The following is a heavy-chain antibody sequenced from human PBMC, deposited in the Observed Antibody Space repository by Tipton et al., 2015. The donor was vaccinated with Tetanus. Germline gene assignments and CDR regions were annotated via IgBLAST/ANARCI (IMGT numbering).Heavy chain of an antibody. Sequence: LRLSCTVSGGSVSSGSYYWSWIRQPPGKGLEWIGCIYYSGSTNYNPSLKSRVTISVDTSKNQFSLKLSSVTAADTAVYYCARDRRVGALRFGMGVWRQGPSVPVPS. D-gene: IGHD1-26*01. V-gene: IGHV4-61*01. CDR3: ARDRRVGALRFGMGV. CDR1: GGSVSSGSYY. J-gene: IGHJ6*02. CDR2: IYYSGST.